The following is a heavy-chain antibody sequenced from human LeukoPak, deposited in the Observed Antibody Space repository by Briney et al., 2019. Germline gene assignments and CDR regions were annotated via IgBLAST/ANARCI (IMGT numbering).Heavy chain of an antibody. CDR3: AKGSTSCCYVWFDP. CDR2: ISGIGGST. D-gene: IGHD2-2*01. CDR1: GFTFSSYA. J-gene: IGHJ5*02. Sequence: GGSLRLSCAASGFTFSSYAMSWVRQAPGKRLEWVSAISGIGGSTYYADSVKGRFTISRDNSKNTLYLQMNRLRAEDTAVHYCAKGSTSCCYVWFDPWGQGTLVTVSS. V-gene: IGHV3-23*01.